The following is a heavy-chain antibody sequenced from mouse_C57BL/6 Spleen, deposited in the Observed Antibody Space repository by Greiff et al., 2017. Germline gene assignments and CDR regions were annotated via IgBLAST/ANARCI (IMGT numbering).Heavy chain of an antibody. D-gene: IGHD2-2*01. CDR2: IDPENGDT. J-gene: IGHJ3*01. Sequence: VQLQQSGAELVRPGASVKLSCTASGFNIKDDYMHWVKQRPEQGLEWIGWIDPENGDTEYASKFQGKATITADTSSNTAYLQLSSLTSEDTAVYYCTTGYVFAYWGQGTLVTVSA. CDR1: GFNIKDDY. V-gene: IGHV14-4*01. CDR3: TTGYVFAY.